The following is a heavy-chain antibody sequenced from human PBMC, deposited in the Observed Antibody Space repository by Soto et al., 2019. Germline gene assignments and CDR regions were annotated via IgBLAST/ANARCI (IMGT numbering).Heavy chain of an antibody. CDR1: GFTYSSYG. V-gene: IGHV3-33*01. Sequence: GSLRLSCAASGFTYSSYGMHWVRQAPGKGLEWVAVIWYDGSNKYYADSVKGRFTISRDNSKNTLYLQMNSLRAEDTAVYYCARGTTVTTFGAFDIWGQGTMVTVSS. CDR3: ARGTTVTTFGAFDI. CDR2: IWYDGSNK. J-gene: IGHJ3*02. D-gene: IGHD4-17*01.